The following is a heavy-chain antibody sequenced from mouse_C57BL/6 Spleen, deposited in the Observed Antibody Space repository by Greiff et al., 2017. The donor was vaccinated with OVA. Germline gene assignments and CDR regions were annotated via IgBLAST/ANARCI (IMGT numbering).Heavy chain of an antibody. V-gene: IGHV1-26*01. CDR1: GYTFTDYY. Sequence: EVQLQQSGPELVKPGASVKISCKASGYTFTDYYMNWVKQSHGQSLEWIGDINPNNGGTSYNQKFKGKATLTVDKSSSTAYMELRSLTSADSAVYYYARALLRVFDYWGQGTTLTVSS. D-gene: IGHD1-1*01. CDR3: ARALLRVFDY. J-gene: IGHJ2*01. CDR2: INPNNGGT.